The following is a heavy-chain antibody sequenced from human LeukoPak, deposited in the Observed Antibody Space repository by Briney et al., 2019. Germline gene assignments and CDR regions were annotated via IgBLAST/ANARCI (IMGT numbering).Heavy chain of an antibody. V-gene: IGHV1-69*13. Sequence: SVKDSCKASGGTFSSYAISWVRQAPGQGLEWMGGIIPIFGTANYAQKFQGRVTITADEFTSTAYMELSSLRSEDTAAYYCARGECRDGYNCGYYYYYMDVWGKGTTVTVSS. J-gene: IGHJ6*03. CDR2: IIPIFGTA. D-gene: IGHD5-24*01. CDR3: ARGECRDGYNCGYYYYYMDV. CDR1: GGTFSSYA.